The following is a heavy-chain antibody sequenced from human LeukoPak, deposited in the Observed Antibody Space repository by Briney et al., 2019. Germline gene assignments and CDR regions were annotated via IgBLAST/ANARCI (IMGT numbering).Heavy chain of an antibody. D-gene: IGHD1-26*01. CDR1: GYTFTGYY. CDR2: ISAYNGNT. Sequence: GASVKVSCKASGYTFTGYYMHWVRQAPGQGLEWMGWISAYNGNTNYAQKLQGRVTMTTDTSTSTAYMELRSLRSENTAVYYCARGVYVWWELHRNWFDPWGQGTPVTVSS. J-gene: IGHJ5*02. CDR3: ARGVYVWWELHRNWFDP. V-gene: IGHV1-18*04.